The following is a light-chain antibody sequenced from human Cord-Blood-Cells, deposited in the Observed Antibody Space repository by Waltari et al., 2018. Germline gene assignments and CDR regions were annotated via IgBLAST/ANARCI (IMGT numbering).Light chain of an antibody. J-gene: IGLJ3*02. CDR2: GNS. CDR3: QSYDSSLSGWV. V-gene: IGLV1-40*01. CDR1: SSNIGAGYD. Sequence: QSVLPQPPSVSGAPGQRVTISCTGSSSNIGAGYDVHWYQQLPGTAPKLLIYGNSNRPSGVPDLFSGSKSGTSASLAITGLQAEDEADYYCQSYDSSLSGWVFGGGTKLTVL.